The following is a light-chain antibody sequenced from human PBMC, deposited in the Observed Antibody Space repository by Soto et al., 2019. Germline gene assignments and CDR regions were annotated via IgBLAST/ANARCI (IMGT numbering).Light chain of an antibody. CDR3: GTWDTGLVWV. CDR2: DNN. V-gene: IGLV1-51*01. Sequence: QSVLTQPPSVSAAPGQRVSISCSRSSYSIGTHYVAWYQQVPGTPPKLLIYDNNKRPSGTPDRFSGSKSGTSATLGITGLQTGDEADYYCGTWDTGLVWVFGGGTKLTVL. J-gene: IGLJ3*02. CDR1: SYSIGTHY.